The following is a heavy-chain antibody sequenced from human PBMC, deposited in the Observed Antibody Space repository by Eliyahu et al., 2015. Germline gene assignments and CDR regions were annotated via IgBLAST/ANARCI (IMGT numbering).Heavy chain of an antibody. J-gene: IGHJ6*02. CDR1: GGXFSSFA. CDR3: ARGIVGVVAATPGDPGYYYYTMDI. CDR2: IIPIFGAA. Sequence: QVQLVQSGAEVKKPGSSVKVSCKASGGXFSSFAXSWVRXAPGQGLEWMGGIIPIFGAANYAQRFQGRVTITADESTSTAYMELSSLRSEDTAVYYCARGIVGVVAATPGDPGYYYYTMDIWGQGTTVTVSS. D-gene: IGHD2-15*01. V-gene: IGHV1-69*01.